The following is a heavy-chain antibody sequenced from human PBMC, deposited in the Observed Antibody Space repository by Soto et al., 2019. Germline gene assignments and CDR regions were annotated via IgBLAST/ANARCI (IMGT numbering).Heavy chain of an antibody. CDR2: ISNNGAHT. CDR3: ASWGYGSRCPIVYLDV. J-gene: IGHJ6*03. CDR1: GFTFSNYE. D-gene: IGHD6-13*01. V-gene: IGHV3-64*01. Sequence: EAQLVESGGGLVQPGGSLRLSCAASGFTFSNYEMHWVRQAPGKGLEYVSGISNNGAHTDYAKSVKGRFTISRDNSEKTLYLQMGSLRAEEMALYYRASWGYGSRCPIVYLDVSGKGPTVTVSS.